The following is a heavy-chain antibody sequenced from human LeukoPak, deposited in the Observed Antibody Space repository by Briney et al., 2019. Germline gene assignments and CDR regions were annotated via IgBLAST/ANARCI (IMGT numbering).Heavy chain of an antibody. CDR2: INASGGTT. CDR1: GFTFNRYA. D-gene: IGHD3-10*01. V-gene: IGHV3-23*01. Sequence: PGGSLRLSCAASGFTFNRYAMSWVRQPPGEGLEWVSGINASGGTTYYVDSVRGRFTISRDKSTSTLYLQMNSLTVKGTAVTYGAKDRDGGPNTRANGFDGWGQGTPVSLSS. J-gene: IGHJ4*02. CDR3: AKDRDGGPNTRANGFDG.